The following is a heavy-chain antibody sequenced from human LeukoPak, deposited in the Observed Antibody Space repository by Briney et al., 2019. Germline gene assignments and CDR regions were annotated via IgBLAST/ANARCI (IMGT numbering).Heavy chain of an antibody. CDR1: GFTFSDYY. J-gene: IGHJ4*02. CDR2: ISSSGSTI. CDR3: AKDGGDIVVVVAAMGAFDY. V-gene: IGHV3-11*01. Sequence: PGGSLRLSCAASGFTFSDYYMSWIRQAPGKGLEWVSYISSSGSTIYYADSVKGRFTISRDNAKNSLYLQMNSLRAEDTAVYYCAKDGGDIVVVVAAMGAFDYWGQGTLVTVSS. D-gene: IGHD2-15*01.